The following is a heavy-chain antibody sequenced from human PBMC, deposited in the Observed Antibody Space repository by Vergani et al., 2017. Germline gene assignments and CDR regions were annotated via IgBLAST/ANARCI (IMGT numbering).Heavy chain of an antibody. CDR2: INHSGST. Sequence: QVQLQQWGAGLLKPSETLSLTCAVYGGSFSGYYWSWIRQPPGKGLEWIGEINHSGSTNYNPSLKSRVTISVDKSKNQFSLKLSSVTAADTAVYYCGATRYSSGWYLDYWGQGTLVTVSS. CDR1: GGSFSGYY. D-gene: IGHD6-19*01. V-gene: IGHV4-34*01. CDR3: GATRYSSGWYLDY. J-gene: IGHJ4*02.